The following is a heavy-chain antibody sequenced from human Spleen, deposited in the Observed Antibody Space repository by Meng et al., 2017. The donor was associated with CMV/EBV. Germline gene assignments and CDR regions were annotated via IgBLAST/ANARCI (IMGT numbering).Heavy chain of an antibody. V-gene: IGHV3-7*01. Sequence: GGSLRLSCKASGFTFRIYWMSWVRQAPGKGLEWVANIMHDGSEKHYVDSVKGRYTISRDNSENSLFLQMNTLRAEDTAVYYCARAGCSGASCYSHGLDVWGRGTTVTVSS. CDR1: GFTFRIYW. CDR3: ARAGCSGASCYSHGLDV. D-gene: IGHD2-15*01. J-gene: IGHJ6*02. CDR2: IMHDGSEK.